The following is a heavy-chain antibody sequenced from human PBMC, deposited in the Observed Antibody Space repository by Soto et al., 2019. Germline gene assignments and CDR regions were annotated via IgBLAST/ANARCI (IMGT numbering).Heavy chain of an antibody. D-gene: IGHD1-26*01. Sequence: QVQLQESGPGLVKPSETLSLPCTVSGGSISSYYWSWIRQPPGKGLEWIGYIYYSGSTNYNPYLNSRVTISVDTSKNQFSLKLSSVTAADTAVYYWARVFVVGAFDPWGQGTLVTVSS. CDR2: IYYSGST. V-gene: IGHV4-59*01. J-gene: IGHJ5*02. CDR1: GGSISSYY. CDR3: ARVFVVGAFDP.